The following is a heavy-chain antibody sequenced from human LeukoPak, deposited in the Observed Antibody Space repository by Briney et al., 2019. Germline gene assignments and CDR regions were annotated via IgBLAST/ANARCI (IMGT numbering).Heavy chain of an antibody. Sequence: SETLSLTCTVSGGSISSYYWSWIRQPPGKGLEWIGYIYHSGSTYYNPSLKSRVTISVDRSKNQFSLKLSSVTAADTAVYYCARGGVTGDTDDAFDIWGQGTMVTVSS. CDR3: ARGGVTGDTDDAFDI. D-gene: IGHD7-27*01. CDR1: GGSISSYY. V-gene: IGHV4-59*12. J-gene: IGHJ3*02. CDR2: IYHSGST.